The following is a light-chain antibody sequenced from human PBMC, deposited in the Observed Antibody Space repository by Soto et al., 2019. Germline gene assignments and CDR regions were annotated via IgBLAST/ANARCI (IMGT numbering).Light chain of an antibody. CDR2: ESS. J-gene: IGKJ5*01. CDR1: QSISPF. Sequence: IRLTQFPPYLSTSPGDRLTITCRASQSISPFLNWYQCKPGKPPKLLIYESSNLRGGVSSRFSGSGSGTDFTLTIDRLQSEDFATYYCQHSSSDLITFGQGTRLEI. V-gene: IGKV1-39*01. CDR3: QHSSSDLIT.